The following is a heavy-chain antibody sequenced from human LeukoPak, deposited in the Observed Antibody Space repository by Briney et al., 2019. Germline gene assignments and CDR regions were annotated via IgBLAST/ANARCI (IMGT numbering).Heavy chain of an antibody. V-gene: IGHV1-3*01. Sequence: ASVKVSCKASGYTFTSYAMHWVRQAPGQRLEWMGWINAGNGNTKYSQKFQGRVTITRDTSACTAYMELSSLRSEDTAVYYCARDPWRFGELSIDYWGQGTLVTVSS. CDR3: ARDPWRFGELSIDY. CDR1: GYTFTSYA. CDR2: INAGNGNT. D-gene: IGHD3-10*01. J-gene: IGHJ4*02.